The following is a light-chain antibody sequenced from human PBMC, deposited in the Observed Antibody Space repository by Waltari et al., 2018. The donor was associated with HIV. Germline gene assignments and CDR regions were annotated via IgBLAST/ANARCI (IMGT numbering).Light chain of an antibody. CDR2: EVI. Sequence: QSALTQPASVSGSLGQSITISCIRTSSDVGSYNLVSWYQKYPGQAPKLMIFEVIKRPSGVADRFSGSRSGNTASLTISGLQTEDEGDYYCCSYSGTGVIFGGGTKVTVL. V-gene: IGLV2-23*02. J-gene: IGLJ2*01. CDR3: CSYSGTGVI. CDR1: SSDVGSYNL.